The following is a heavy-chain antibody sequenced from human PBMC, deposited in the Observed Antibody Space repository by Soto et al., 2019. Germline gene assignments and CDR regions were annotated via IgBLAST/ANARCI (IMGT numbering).Heavy chain of an antibody. CDR2: IIPVFGIV. Sequence: SVKVSCKAYGGNPRNSAISWVRQAPGQGLEWVGGIIPVFGIVKYAQKFQGRVTITADESTNTAYMDLGSLRSEDSAVYYCASGRITVVGSRAYYSMDVWGQGTTVTVSS. J-gene: IGHJ6*02. CDR1: GGNPRNSA. D-gene: IGHD6-19*01. CDR3: ASGRITVVGSRAYYSMDV. V-gene: IGHV1-69*13.